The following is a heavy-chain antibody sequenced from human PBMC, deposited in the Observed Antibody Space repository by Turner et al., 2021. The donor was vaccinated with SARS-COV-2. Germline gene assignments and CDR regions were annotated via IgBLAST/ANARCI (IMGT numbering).Heavy chain of an antibody. CDR2: IARDGSQK. J-gene: IGHJ4*02. V-gene: IGHV3-30*18. D-gene: IGHD2-21*02. CDR3: VKEDGDFYFDH. Sequence: QVQLVESGGGVVQPGGSLRLSCEASGFTFSSFGMHWVRQAPGKGLEWVGIIARDGSQKHFGDSVEGRFTLSRDNSRNTLHLQVNSLRPEDTAVYYCVKEDGDFYFDHWGQGTLVTVAS. CDR1: GFTFSSFG.